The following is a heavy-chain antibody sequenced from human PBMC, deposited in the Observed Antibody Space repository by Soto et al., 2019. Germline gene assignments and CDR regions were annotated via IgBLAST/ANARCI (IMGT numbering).Heavy chain of an antibody. CDR3: AGGKRS. CDR2: INHGGST. D-gene: IGHD1-1*01. CDR1: GGSFSGYY. V-gene: IGHV4-34*01. Sequence: SETLSLTCAVYGGSFSGYYWSWIRQPPGKGLEWIGEINHGGSTNYNPSLKSRVTISVDTSKNQFSLKLSSVTAADTAVYYCAGGKRSWGQGTLVTVSS. J-gene: IGHJ5*02.